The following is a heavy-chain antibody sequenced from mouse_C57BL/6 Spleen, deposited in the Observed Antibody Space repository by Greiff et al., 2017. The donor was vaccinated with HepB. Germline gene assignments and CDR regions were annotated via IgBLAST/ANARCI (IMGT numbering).Heavy chain of an antibody. D-gene: IGHD2-4*01. V-gene: IGHV1-64*01. CDR1: GYTFTSYW. CDR3: ARSGADDYDFSFAY. CDR2: IHPNSGST. J-gene: IGHJ3*01. Sequence: QVQLQQPGAELVKPGASVKLSCKASGYTFTSYWMHWVKQRPGQGLEWIGMIHPNSGSTNYNEKFKSKATLTVDKSSSTAYMQLSSLTSENSAVYYCARSGADDYDFSFAYWGQGTLVTVSA.